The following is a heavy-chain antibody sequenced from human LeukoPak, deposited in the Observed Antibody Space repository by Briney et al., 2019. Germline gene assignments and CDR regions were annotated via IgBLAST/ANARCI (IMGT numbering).Heavy chain of an antibody. V-gene: IGHV1-2*02. CDR2: INPNSGGT. CDR1: GYTFTGYY. J-gene: IGHJ4*02. D-gene: IGHD6-13*01. Sequence: ASVKVSCKASGYTFTGYYMHWVRQAPGQGLEWMGWINPNSGGTNYAQKFQGRVTMTRDTSISTAYMELSRLRSDDTAVYYCEREGIAAAGRETYFDYWGQGTLVTVSS. CDR3: EREGIAAAGRETYFDY.